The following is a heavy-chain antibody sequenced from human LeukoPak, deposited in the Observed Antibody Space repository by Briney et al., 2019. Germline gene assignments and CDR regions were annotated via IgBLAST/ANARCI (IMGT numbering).Heavy chain of an antibody. CDR2: INPNSGGT. CDR3: ARDRFGWYGLFDP. J-gene: IGHJ5*02. D-gene: IGHD6-19*01. Sequence: GASVKVSCKASGYTFTGYYMHWVRQAPGQGLEWMGWINPNSGGTNYAQKFQGRVTMARDTSISTAYMELSRLRSDDTAVYYCARDRFGWYGLFDPWGQGTLVTVSS. V-gene: IGHV1-2*02. CDR1: GYTFTGYY.